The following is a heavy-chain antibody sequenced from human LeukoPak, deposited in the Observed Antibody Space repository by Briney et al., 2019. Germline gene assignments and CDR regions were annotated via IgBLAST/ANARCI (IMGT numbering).Heavy chain of an antibody. Sequence: GGSLRLSCAASGFTFSSYAMSWFRQAPGKGLEWVSAISGSGGSTYYADSVKGRFTISRDNSKNTLYLQMNSLRAEDTAVYYCAKGRQLRWELDDWGQGTLVTVSS. V-gene: IGHV3-23*01. CDR1: GFTFSSYA. CDR3: AKGRQLRWELDD. D-gene: IGHD1-26*01. J-gene: IGHJ4*02. CDR2: ISGSGGST.